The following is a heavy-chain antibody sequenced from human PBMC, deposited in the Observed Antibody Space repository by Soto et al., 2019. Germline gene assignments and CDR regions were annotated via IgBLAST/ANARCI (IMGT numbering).Heavy chain of an antibody. Sequence: QVQLVESGGGVVQPGRSLRLSCAASGFTFSRYPMYWVRQAPGKGLEWVAVITYDGNNKYYADSVKGRFTISRDNAKNTLSLQMNNLRPEDTAVYYCAKGLGSDYFDYWGQGTLVTVSS. V-gene: IGHV3-30-3*01. D-gene: IGHD1-26*01. J-gene: IGHJ4*02. CDR3: AKGLGSDYFDY. CDR2: ITYDGNNK. CDR1: GFTFSRYP.